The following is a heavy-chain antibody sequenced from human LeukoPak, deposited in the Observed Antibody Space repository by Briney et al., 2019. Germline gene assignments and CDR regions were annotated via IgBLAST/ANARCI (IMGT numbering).Heavy chain of an antibody. D-gene: IGHD2-2*01. CDR1: GYTLTELS. CDR2: FDPEDGET. Sequence: ASVKVSCKVSGYTLTELSMHWVRQAPGKGLEWMGGFDPEDGETIYAQKFQGRVTMTEDTSTDTAYMELSSLRSEDTAVYYCARTRIVVVPAATYYYYGMDVWGQGTTVTVSS. V-gene: IGHV1-24*01. CDR3: ARTRIVVVPAATYYYYGMDV. J-gene: IGHJ6*02.